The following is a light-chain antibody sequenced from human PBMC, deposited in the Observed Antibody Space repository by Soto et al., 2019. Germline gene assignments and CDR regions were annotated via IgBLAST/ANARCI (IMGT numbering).Light chain of an antibody. CDR2: EVT. V-gene: IGLV2-14*01. J-gene: IGLJ1*01. CDR3: LSFTSSFTYI. Sequence: QSALTQPASGSGSPGQSITISCPGSSRDVGGYNSVSWYRHHPGTAPKLMIYEVTNRPSGVSIRFSGSTSGTTASLTISGLQAEDEADYYCLSFTSSFTYIFGTGTKV. CDR1: SRDVGGYNS.